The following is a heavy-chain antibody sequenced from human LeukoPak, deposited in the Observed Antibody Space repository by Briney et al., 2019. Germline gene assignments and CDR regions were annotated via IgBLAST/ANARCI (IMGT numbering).Heavy chain of an antibody. D-gene: IGHD5-18*01. J-gene: IGHJ4*02. V-gene: IGHV3-23*01. CDR2: ISGRGGNT. CDR1: GFTFPSYA. CDR3: AKDRMSYGHYFDY. Sequence: PGGSLRLSCAASGFTFPSYAMNWVRQAPGKGLEWVSAISGRGGNTYYADSVKGRFTISRDNSKNTLYLQMNSLRAEDTAIYYCAKDRMSYGHYFDYWGQGTLVTVSS.